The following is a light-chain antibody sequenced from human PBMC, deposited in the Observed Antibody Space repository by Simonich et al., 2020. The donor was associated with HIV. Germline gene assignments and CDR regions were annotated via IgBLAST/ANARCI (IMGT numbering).Light chain of an antibody. CDR1: QGLLHSDGKTY. Sequence: DIVMTQTPLSLSVTPGQPASISCKPSQGLLHSDGKTYWYWYLQKPGQSPQLLSYKVSSRFSGVPDRFRGSGSGTDFTLKISRVEAEDVGVYYCMQGIHLWTFGQGTKVEIK. CDR2: KVS. V-gene: IGKV2-29*02. J-gene: IGKJ1*01. CDR3: MQGIHLWT.